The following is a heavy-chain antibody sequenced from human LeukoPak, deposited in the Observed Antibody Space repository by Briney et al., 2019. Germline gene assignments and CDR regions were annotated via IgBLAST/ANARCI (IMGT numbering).Heavy chain of an antibody. J-gene: IGHJ4*02. CDR1: GLAVRNNY. D-gene: IGHD3-22*01. CDR2: IYSAGST. V-gene: IGHV3-66*01. Sequence: GGSLRLSCAASGLAVRNNYMTWVRQAPGKGLEWVSIIYSAGSTYYADSVKGRFTISRDNSKNTLFLQMNSLRAEDTAVYYCATKTNYYDGSGYYRYFDYWGQGTLVTVSS. CDR3: ATKTNYYDGSGYYRYFDY.